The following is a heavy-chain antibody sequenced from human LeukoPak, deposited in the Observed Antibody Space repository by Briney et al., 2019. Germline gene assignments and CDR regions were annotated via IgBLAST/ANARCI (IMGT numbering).Heavy chain of an antibody. D-gene: IGHD1-1*01. CDR2: ISGSGGST. CDR3: AKDASGARYYYYYGMDV. CDR1: GFTFSSYT. J-gene: IGHJ6*02. V-gene: IGHV3-23*01. Sequence: PGGSLRLSCAASGFTFSSYTMSWVRHHPAKRRQWGSGISGSGGSTYYAHSVKGRFTISRDNSKNTLYLQMNSLRAEDTAVYYCAKDASGARYYYYYGMDVWGQGTTVTVSS.